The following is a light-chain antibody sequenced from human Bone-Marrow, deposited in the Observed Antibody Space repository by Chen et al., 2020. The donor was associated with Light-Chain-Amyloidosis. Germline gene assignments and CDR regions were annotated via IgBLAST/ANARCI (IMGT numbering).Light chain of an antibody. CDR3: QSADSSGTYEVI. CDR1: DLPTKY. V-gene: IGLV3-25*03. CDR2: RDT. J-gene: IGLJ2*01. Sequence: SIELPQPPSVSVSPAQTARITCSGDDLPTKYAYWYQQKQGQAPVLVIHRDTERPSGISERFSGSSSGTTATLTISGVQAEDEADYHCQSADSSGTYEVIFGGGTKLTVL.